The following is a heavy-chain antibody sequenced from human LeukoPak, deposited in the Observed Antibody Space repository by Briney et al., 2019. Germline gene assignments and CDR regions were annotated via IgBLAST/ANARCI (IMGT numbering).Heavy chain of an antibody. J-gene: IGHJ6*02. Sequence: SETLSLTCSVSGGSISSYYWSWLRQPAGKGLEWIGRVYTRGNTDYNPSLKSRVTMSVDTSKNQFSLRLSSVTAADTAVYYCARGEVGYCTGGTCGYYYYGMDVWGQGTTVTVSS. CDR2: VYTRGNT. CDR1: GGSISSYY. V-gene: IGHV4-4*07. CDR3: ARGEVGYCTGGTCGYYYYGMDV. D-gene: IGHD2-15*01.